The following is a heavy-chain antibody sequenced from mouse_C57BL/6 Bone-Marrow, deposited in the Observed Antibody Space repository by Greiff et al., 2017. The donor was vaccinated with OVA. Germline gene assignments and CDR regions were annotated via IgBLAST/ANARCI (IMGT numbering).Heavy chain of an antibody. V-gene: IGHV6-3*01. CDR3: TQSPLIYYYGSSWYFDV. CDR1: GFTFSNYW. CDR2: IRLKSDNYAT. J-gene: IGHJ1*03. Sequence: EVKVEESGGGLVQPGGSLKLSCVASGFTFSNYWMNWVRQSPEKGLEWVAQIRLKSDNYATHYAESVKGRFTISRDDSKSSVYLQMNNLRAEDTGSYYCTQSPLIYYYGSSWYFDVWGTGTTVTVSS. D-gene: IGHD1-1*01.